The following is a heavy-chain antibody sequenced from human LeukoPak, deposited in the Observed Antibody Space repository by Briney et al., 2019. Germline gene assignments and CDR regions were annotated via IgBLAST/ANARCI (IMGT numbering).Heavy chain of an antibody. V-gene: IGHV3-48*01. Sequence: GGSLRLSCAASGFTFSNAWMSWVRQAPGKGLEWVSYISPGSSTIYYADFAKGRFTISRDDGEKSLYLQMNPLRAEDTAVYYCATQAWRTHGAGGYHDDCWGHGTLVTVSS. J-gene: IGHJ4*01. D-gene: IGHD2-8*01. CDR2: ISPGSSTI. CDR1: GFTFSNAW. CDR3: ATQAWRTHGAGGYHDDC.